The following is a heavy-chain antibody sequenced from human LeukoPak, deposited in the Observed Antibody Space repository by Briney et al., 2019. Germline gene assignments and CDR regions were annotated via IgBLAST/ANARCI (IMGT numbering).Heavy chain of an antibody. CDR2: ISSSSNII. V-gene: IGHV3-48*01. CDR1: GFTFDDYA. D-gene: IGHD3-10*01. CDR3: ARDFAREFTIDY. Sequence: PGRSLRLSCAASGFTFDDYAMHWVRQPPGKGLQWVSYISSSSNIIYYADSVKGRFTISRDNAKNSLFLQMNSLRAEDTAVYYCARDFAREFTIDYWGQGTLVTVSS. J-gene: IGHJ4*02.